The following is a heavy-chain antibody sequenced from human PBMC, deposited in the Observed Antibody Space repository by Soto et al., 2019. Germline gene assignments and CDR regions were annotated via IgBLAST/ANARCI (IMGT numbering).Heavy chain of an antibody. J-gene: IGHJ4*02. CDR2: IWYDGSNK. V-gene: IGHV3-33*01. CDR1: EFTYSSYG. Sequence: EAPLRLSCAASEFTYSSYGMHWVRQEPGKGLEWVAVIWYDGSNKYYADSVKGRFTISRDNSKNTLYLQMNSLRAEDTAVYYCARDPQHDYGDYALDYWAQGTLVTVSS. D-gene: IGHD4-17*01. CDR3: ARDPQHDYGDYALDY.